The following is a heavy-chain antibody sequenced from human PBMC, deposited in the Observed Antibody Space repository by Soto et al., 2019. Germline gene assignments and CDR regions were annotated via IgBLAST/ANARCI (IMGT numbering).Heavy chain of an antibody. CDR1: GYSFTNYW. J-gene: IGHJ3*02. CDR3: ARRSRSDAFGI. V-gene: IGHV5-51*01. D-gene: IGHD2-2*01. Sequence: GESLKISCKGSGYSFTNYWIGWVRQMPGKGLEWMGIIYPGDSDTRYSPSFQGQVTISADKSISTAYVQWSSLKASDTAMYYCARRSRSDAFGIWGQGTMVTVSS. CDR2: IYPGDSDT.